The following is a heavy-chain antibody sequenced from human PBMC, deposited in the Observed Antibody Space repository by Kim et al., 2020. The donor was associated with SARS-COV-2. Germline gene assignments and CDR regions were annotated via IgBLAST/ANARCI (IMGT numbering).Heavy chain of an antibody. V-gene: IGHV1-46*01. D-gene: IGHD2-2*01. CDR1: GYTFTSYY. CDR3: ARDRTNTCRYDDYYYGMDV. Sequence: ASVKVSCKASGYTFTSYYMHWVRQAPGQGLEWMGIINPSVGSTSYAQKFQGRVTMTRDTSTSTVYMELSSLRSEDTAVYYCARDRTNTCRYDDYYYGMDVWGQGTTVTVS. J-gene: IGHJ6*02. CDR2: INPSVGST.